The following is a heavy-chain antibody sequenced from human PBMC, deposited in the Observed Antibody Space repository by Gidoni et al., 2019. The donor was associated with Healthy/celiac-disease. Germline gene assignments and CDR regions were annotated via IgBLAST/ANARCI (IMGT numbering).Heavy chain of an antibody. CDR2: MSGSGGST. CDR1: GSTFSSYA. V-gene: IGHV3-23*01. J-gene: IGHJ4*02. D-gene: IGHD6-13*01. Sequence: EVQLLESGGGLVQPGGSLRLSCAASGSTFSSYAMSWVRQAPGKGLEWVSAMSGSGGSTYYADSVKGRFTISRDNSKNTLYQQMNSLRAEDTAVYYCAKDEQQLQYDYWGQGTLVTVSS. CDR3: AKDEQQLQYDY.